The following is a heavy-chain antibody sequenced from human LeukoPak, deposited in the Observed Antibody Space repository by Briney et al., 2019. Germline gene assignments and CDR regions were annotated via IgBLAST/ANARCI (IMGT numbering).Heavy chain of an antibody. CDR3: ALRAHIIAVAGSFDY. Sequence: SETLSLTCAVSGGSISSGGYSWSWIRQPPGKGLEWIGYIYHSGSTYYNPSLKSRVTISVDTSKNQFSLKLSSVTAADTAVYYCALRAHIIAVAGSFDYWGQGTLVTVSS. CDR1: GGSISSGGYS. J-gene: IGHJ4*02. V-gene: IGHV4-30-2*01. D-gene: IGHD6-19*01. CDR2: IYHSGST.